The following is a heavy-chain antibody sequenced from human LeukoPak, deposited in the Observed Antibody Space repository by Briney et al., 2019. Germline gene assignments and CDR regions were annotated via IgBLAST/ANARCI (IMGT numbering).Heavy chain of an antibody. V-gene: IGHV5-51*01. CDR3: ARLGIAAAGTNNWFDP. J-gene: IGHJ5*02. D-gene: IGHD6-13*01. CDR1: GYSFTSYW. Sequence: GESLKISCQVSGYSFTSYWIGWVRQMPGKGLEWMGIIYPGDSDTRYSPSFQGQVTISADKSISTAYLQWSSLKASDTAMYYCARLGIAAAGTNNWFDPWGQGTLVTVSS. CDR2: IYPGDSDT.